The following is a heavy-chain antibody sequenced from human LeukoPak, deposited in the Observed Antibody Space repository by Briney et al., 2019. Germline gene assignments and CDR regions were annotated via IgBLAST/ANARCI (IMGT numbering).Heavy chain of an antibody. V-gene: IGHV3-23*01. CDR3: AKANGFSSGWTGEHWFDP. J-gene: IGHJ5*02. Sequence: GGSLRLSCAASGFTFSSYAMSWVRQAPGKGLEWVSFVSGSGGSTYYTDSVKGRFTISRDNSKSTLYLQMNSLRAEDTAMYYCAKANGFSSGWTGEHWFDPWGQGTLVTVSS. CDR2: VSGSGGST. D-gene: IGHD6-19*01. CDR1: GFTFSSYA.